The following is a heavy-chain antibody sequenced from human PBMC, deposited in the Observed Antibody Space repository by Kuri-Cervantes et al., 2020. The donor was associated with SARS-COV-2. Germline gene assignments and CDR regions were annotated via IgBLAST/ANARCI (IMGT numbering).Heavy chain of an antibody. Sequence: GGSLRLSCKGSGYSFTSYWIGWVRQMPGKGLEWMGIIYPGDSDTRYSPSFQGQVTISADQSISTAYLQWGSLKASDTAMYHCVRVVGRGYGYGYWYFDFWGRGTLVTVSS. V-gene: IGHV5-51*01. D-gene: IGHD5-18*01. CDR2: IYPGDSDT. CDR1: GYSFTSYW. J-gene: IGHJ2*01. CDR3: VRVVGRGYGYGYWYFDF.